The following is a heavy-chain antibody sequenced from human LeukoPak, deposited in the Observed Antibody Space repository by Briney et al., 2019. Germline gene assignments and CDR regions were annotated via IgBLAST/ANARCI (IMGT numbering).Heavy chain of an antibody. V-gene: IGHV3-74*01. CDR3: AKDRRGTYGDSPSPSDY. CDR2: INSDGSST. J-gene: IGHJ4*02. Sequence: GGSLGLSCAASGFTFSSYWMHWVRQAPGKGLVWVSRINSDGSSTSYADSVKGRFTISRDNAKNTLYLQMNSLRAEDTAVYYCAKDRRGTYGDSPSPSDYWGQGTLVTVSS. CDR1: GFTFSSYW. D-gene: IGHD4-17*01.